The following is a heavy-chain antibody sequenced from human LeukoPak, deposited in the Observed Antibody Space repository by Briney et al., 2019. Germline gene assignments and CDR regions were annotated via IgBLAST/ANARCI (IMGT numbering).Heavy chain of an antibody. CDR3: ARGGSYYFDY. D-gene: IGHD1-26*01. J-gene: IGHJ4*02. V-gene: IGHV3-21*01. CDR2: ISSSSSSRYI. CDR1: GFTFNTYT. Sequence: GGSLRLSCAASGFTFNTYTMNWVRQAPGKGLEWVSCISSSSSSRYIFYADSVKGRFTISRDNAKNSLYLQMNSLRDEDTAVYYCARGGSYYFDYWGQGTLVTVSS.